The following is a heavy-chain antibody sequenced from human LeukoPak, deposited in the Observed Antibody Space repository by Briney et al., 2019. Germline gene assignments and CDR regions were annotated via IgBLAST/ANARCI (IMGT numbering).Heavy chain of an antibody. D-gene: IGHD3-22*01. CDR1: GFTFSSYS. CDR3: AKGKGSGYHPAFDY. V-gene: IGHV3-21*01. J-gene: IGHJ4*02. CDR2: ISSSSSYI. Sequence: PGGSLRLSCAASGFTFSSYSMNWVRQAPGKGLEWVSSISSSSSYIYYADSVKGRFTISRDNSKNTLYLQMNSLRAEDTAVYYCAKGKGSGYHPAFDYWGQGTLVTVSS.